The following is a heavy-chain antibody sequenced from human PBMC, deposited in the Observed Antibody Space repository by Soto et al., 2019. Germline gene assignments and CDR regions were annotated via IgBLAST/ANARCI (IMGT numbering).Heavy chain of an antibody. D-gene: IGHD6-6*01. CDR2: INGNGINT. CDR1: GFTFSDYA. J-gene: IGHJ4*02. Sequence: GGSLRLSCVVSGFTFSDYAMIWVRQAPGKGLEWVSFINGNGINTYYADSVKGRFTISSDNSKNTLYLQMNGLRADDTAVYYCAKEYSTSFDYWGQGTPVTVS. CDR3: AKEYSTSFDY. V-gene: IGHV3-23*01.